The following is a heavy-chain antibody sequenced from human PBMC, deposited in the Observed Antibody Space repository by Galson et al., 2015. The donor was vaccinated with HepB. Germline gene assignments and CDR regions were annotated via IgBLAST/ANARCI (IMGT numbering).Heavy chain of an antibody. D-gene: IGHD2-15*01. V-gene: IGHV1-69*10. Sequence: SVKVSCKASGGTFSSYAISWVRQAPGQGLEWMGGIIPILGIANYAQKFQGRVTITADKSTSTAYMELSSLRSEDTAVYYCARGVVVAAKSFSYYYMDVWGKGTTVTVSS. J-gene: IGHJ6*03. CDR3: ARGVVVAAKSFSYYYMDV. CDR2: IIPILGIA. CDR1: GGTFSSYA.